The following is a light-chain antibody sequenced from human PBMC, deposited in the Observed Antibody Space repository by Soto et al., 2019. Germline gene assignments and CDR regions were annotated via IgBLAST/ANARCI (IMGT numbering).Light chain of an antibody. CDR2: EVS. V-gene: IGLV2-8*01. Sequence: QSVLTQPPSASGSPGQSVTISCTGTSSDVGGYNYVSWYQQHPGKAPKLMIYEVSKRPSGVPDRFSGSKSGNTASLTVSGLQAEDAADYYCSSYAGSNNRVVFGGGTKLTVL. CDR3: SSYAGSNNRVV. CDR1: SSDVGGYNY. J-gene: IGLJ2*01.